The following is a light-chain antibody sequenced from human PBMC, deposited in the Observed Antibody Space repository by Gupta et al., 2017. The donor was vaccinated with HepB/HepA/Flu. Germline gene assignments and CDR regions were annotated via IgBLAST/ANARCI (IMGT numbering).Light chain of an antibody. J-gene: IGLJ1*01. CDR2: DVS. CDR1: NSDVGSYNY. V-gene: IGLV2-11*01. CDR3: CSSAGRYTYV. Sequence: QSALTQPRSVSGSPGQSVTISCTGTNSDVGSYNYVSWYQQHPGKAPKVIIYDVSKRPSGVPDRFFGSKSGNTASLTISGLQAEDEADYYCCSSAGRYTYVFGSGTKVTVL.